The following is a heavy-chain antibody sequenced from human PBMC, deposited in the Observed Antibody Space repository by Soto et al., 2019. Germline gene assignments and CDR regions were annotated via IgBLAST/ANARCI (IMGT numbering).Heavy chain of an antibody. J-gene: IGHJ5*02. CDR2: IYYIGST. D-gene: IGHD1-7*01. CDR1: GGSISSYY. CDR3: ARGGNWNYGWFDP. Sequence: NPSETLSLTCTVSGGSISSYYWSWIRQPPGKGLEWIGYIYYIGSTNYNPSLKSRVTISVDTSKNQFSLKLSSVTAPDTAVYYCARGGNWNYGWFDPCGQGTLVTVSS. V-gene: IGHV4-59*01.